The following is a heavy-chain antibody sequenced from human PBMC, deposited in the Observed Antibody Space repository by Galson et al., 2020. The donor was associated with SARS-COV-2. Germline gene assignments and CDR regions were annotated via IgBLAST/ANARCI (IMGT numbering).Heavy chain of an antibody. Sequence: SETLSLTCTVSGGSISGNYWSWIRQPPGKGLEWIGYIYYSGSTSYNPSLKSRVTISVDTSNNQFSLKLTSVTAADTAVFYGARGPTTVLKDAFDVWGQGTMVTVSS. V-gene: IGHV4-59*01. CDR3: ARGPTTVLKDAFDV. CDR2: IYYSGST. J-gene: IGHJ3*01. D-gene: IGHD4-17*01. CDR1: GGSISGNY.